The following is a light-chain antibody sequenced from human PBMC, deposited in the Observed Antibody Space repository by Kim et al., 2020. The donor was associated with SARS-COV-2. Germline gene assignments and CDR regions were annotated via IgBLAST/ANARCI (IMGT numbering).Light chain of an antibody. CDR2: DNN. J-gene: IGLJ1*01. V-gene: IGLV1-51*01. CDR1: SSNIGYNY. Sequence: GQRITLSCSGGSSNIGYNYVSWYQHLPGTAPKLLIYDNNKRPSGIPDRFSGYKSGTSATLDITGLQTGDEGDYYCGTWDNSLSAGVFGTGTKVTVL. CDR3: GTWDNSLSAGV.